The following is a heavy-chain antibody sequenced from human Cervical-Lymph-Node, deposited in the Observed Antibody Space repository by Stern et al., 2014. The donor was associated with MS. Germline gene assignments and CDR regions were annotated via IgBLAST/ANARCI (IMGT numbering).Heavy chain of an antibody. CDR3: ARDRDLVVVPAAAKFDY. D-gene: IGHD2-2*01. Sequence: QVQLVQSGAEVKKPGSSVKVSCKASGGTFSNYAINWVRQAPGQGLEWMGGLIPLLGPPNYAQKFQGRVTVTADESTSTVYMELRSLRSEDTATYYCARDRDLVVVPAAAKFDYWGQGTLVTVSS. J-gene: IGHJ4*02. V-gene: IGHV1-69*01. CDR2: LIPLLGPP. CDR1: GGTFSNYA.